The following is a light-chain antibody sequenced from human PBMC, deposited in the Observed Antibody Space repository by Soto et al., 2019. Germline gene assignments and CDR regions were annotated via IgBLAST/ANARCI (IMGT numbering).Light chain of an antibody. CDR1: SSDVGAYNY. Sequence: QSALTQPASVSGSPGQSITISCAGTSSDVGAYNYVSWFQQHPGKAPTLIISEVSNRPSGVSNRFSGSKSGNAASLTISGLQAEDEADYFCFSFTTDRTHVFGTGTRSPS. CDR2: EVS. J-gene: IGLJ1*01. CDR3: FSFTTDRTHV. V-gene: IGLV2-14*01.